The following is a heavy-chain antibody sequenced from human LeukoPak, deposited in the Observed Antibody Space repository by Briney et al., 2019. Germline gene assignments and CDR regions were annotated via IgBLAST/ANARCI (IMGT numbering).Heavy chain of an antibody. CDR1: GFTFSSYE. V-gene: IGHV3-21*05. CDR2: ISSSSSYI. J-gene: IGHJ3*02. Sequence: GGSLRLSCAASGFTFSSYEMNWVRQAPGKGLEWVSYISSSSSYIYYADSVKGRFTISRDNAKNSLYLQMNSLRAEDTAVYYCARDLRYSYGWAGDAFDIWGQGTMVTVSS. D-gene: IGHD5-18*01. CDR3: ARDLRYSYGWAGDAFDI.